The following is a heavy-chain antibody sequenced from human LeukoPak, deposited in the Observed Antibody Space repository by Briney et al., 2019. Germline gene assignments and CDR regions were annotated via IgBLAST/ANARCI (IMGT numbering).Heavy chain of an antibody. D-gene: IGHD5-18*01. Sequence: PSETLSLTCTVSGGSISSSSYYWGWIRQPPGKGLEWIGSIYYSGSTYYNPSLKSRVIISADTSKNQFSLQVSSVTAADTAVYYCARQQIYVDTGLVDYFDYWGQRILVTVSS. J-gene: IGHJ4*02. CDR2: IYYSGST. V-gene: IGHV4-39*07. CDR1: GGSISSSSYY. CDR3: ARQQIYVDTGLVDYFDY.